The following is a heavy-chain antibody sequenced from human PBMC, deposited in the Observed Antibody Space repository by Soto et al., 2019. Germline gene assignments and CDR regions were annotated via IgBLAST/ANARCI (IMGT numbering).Heavy chain of an antibody. D-gene: IGHD3-22*01. CDR3: ARIYDGSGIVF. Sequence: GGSLRLSCAAYGFTFSRYGMSWVRQAPGKGLEWVSSISGSGAGTYYADSVRGRFTISRGNSKNTLYLRVSSLRDEDTALYCWARIYDGSGIVFWGQGTKVTVSS. J-gene: IGHJ6*02. V-gene: IGHV3-23*01. CDR1: GFTFSRYG. CDR2: ISGSGAGT.